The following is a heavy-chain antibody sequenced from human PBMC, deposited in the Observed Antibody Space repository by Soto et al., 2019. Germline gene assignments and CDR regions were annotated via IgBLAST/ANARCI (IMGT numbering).Heavy chain of an antibody. Sequence: QVQLVQSGAEVKKPGSSVKVSSKASGGTCSSYAISWVRQAPGHGLEWMGGIIPIFGTANYAQKFQGRVTITADESTSTAYMELSSLRSEDTAVYYCAGSMVRGVPKTYYYYYGMDVWGQGTTVTVSS. CDR2: IIPIFGTA. V-gene: IGHV1-69*12. CDR3: AGSMVRGVPKTYYYYYGMDV. D-gene: IGHD3-10*01. CDR1: GGTCSSYA. J-gene: IGHJ6*02.